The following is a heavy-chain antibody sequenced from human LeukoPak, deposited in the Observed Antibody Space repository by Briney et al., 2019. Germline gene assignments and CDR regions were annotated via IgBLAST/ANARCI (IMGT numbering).Heavy chain of an antibody. Sequence: PRGSVRLSCAASGFTFTNYAMHWVRQAPGKGLEWVAFIRYDGSYKYYTDSVKGRFTISRDNSKNTLYLQMNSLRAEDTAVYYCAKLSNNYMDVWGKGTTVSVSS. CDR2: IRYDGSYK. CDR1: GFTFTNYA. CDR3: AKLSNNYMDV. J-gene: IGHJ6*03. V-gene: IGHV3-30*02.